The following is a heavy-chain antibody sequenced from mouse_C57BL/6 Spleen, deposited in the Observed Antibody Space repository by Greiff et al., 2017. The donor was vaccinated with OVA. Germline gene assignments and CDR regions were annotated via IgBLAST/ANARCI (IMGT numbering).Heavy chain of an antibody. CDR2: IYPGDGDT. V-gene: IGHV1-82*01. Sequence: QVQLQQSGPELVKPGASVKISCKASGYAFSSSWMNWVKQRPGKGLEWIGRIYPGDGDTNYNGKFKGKGTLTADKSSSTAYMQLSSLTSEDSAVYFCAREDQGFAYWGQGTLVTVSA. CDR1: GYAFSSSW. CDR3: AREDQGFAY. J-gene: IGHJ3*01.